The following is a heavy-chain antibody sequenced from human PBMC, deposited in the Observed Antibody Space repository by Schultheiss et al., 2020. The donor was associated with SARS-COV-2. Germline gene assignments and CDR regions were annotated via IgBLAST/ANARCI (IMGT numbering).Heavy chain of an antibody. Sequence: GESLKISCAASGFTFSDYYMSWIRQAPGKGLEWVSYISSSGSTIYYADSVKGRFTISRDNAKNSLYLQMNSLRAEDTAVYYCARDPGQKVDYGSGSYYYYGMDVWGQGTTVTVSS. D-gene: IGHD3-10*01. CDR3: ARDPGQKVDYGSGSYYYYGMDV. V-gene: IGHV3-11*01. CDR2: ISSSGSTI. J-gene: IGHJ6*02. CDR1: GFTFSDYY.